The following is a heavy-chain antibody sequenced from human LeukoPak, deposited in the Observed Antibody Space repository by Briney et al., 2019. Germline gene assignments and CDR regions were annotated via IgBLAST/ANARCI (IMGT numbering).Heavy chain of an antibody. CDR3: ARDGLYDYVWGSYRS. J-gene: IGHJ4*02. D-gene: IGHD3-16*02. V-gene: IGHV3-48*03. CDR1: GFTFSSYE. Sequence: GGSLRLSCAASGFTFSSYEMNWVRQAPGKGLEWVSYISSSGSTIYYADSVKGRFTISRDNAKNSLYLQMNSLRAEDTAVYYCARDGLYDYVWGSYRSGGLGTLVTVS. CDR2: ISSSGSTI.